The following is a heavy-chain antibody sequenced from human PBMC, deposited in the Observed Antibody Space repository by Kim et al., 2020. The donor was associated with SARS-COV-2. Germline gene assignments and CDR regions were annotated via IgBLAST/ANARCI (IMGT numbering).Heavy chain of an antibody. CDR3: VRHLNPSSTSGLSDY. V-gene: IGHV5-10-1*01. CDR2: FDPSDSSA. Sequence: GESLKISCKGSGYNFPVYWISWVRQMPGKGLEWMGKFDPSDSSAIYSPSFQGHVTFSTDKSISTAYLQWSSLKASDTAIYYCVRHLNPSSTSGLSDYWGQGTLVIVSS. J-gene: IGHJ4*02. CDR1: GYNFPVYW. D-gene: IGHD1-1*01.